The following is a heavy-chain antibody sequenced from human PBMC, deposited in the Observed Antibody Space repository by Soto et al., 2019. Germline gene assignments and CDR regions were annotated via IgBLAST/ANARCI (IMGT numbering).Heavy chain of an antibody. D-gene: IGHD6-13*01. CDR2: IYYSGDT. J-gene: IGHJ4*02. CDR3: ASLQVPGNFDY. CDR1: GGSVRSSNYY. V-gene: IGHV4-39*01. Sequence: SETLSLTCTVSGGSVRSSNYYWAWVRQPPGKGLEWIANIYYSGDTYFHPSLRSRLTVSVDTSKNQFSLKLSSLTAADTAMYYCASLQVPGNFDYWGQGTLVTVSS.